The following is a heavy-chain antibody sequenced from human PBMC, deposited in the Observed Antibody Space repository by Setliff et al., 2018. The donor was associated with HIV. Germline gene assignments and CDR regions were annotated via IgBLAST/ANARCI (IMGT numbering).Heavy chain of an antibody. J-gene: IGHJ5*02. CDR3: VRAPYWRGYYP. CDR1: GVSISNYY. V-gene: IGHV4-59*01. CDR2: VYNSGGT. D-gene: IGHD3-3*01. Sequence: SETLSLTCTVSGVSISNYYWSWIRQPPGRGLEWVGYVYNSGGTDYNPSLKSRVTISVDTSQNQFSLKLRSVTAADSAVYYCVRAPYWRGYYPWGQGTLVTVSS.